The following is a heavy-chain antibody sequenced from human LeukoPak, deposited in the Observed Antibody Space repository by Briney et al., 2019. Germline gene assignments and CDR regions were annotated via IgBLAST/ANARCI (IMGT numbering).Heavy chain of an antibody. CDR3: ARVSYCSSTSCSDYYYMDV. Sequence: ASVKVSCKASGYTFTSYDINWVRQATGQGLEWMGWMNPNSGNTGYAQKFQGRVTMTRNTSISTAYMELSSLRSEDTAVYYCARVSYCSSTSCSDYYYMDVWGKGTTVTVSS. CDR1: GYTFTSYD. CDR2: MNPNSGNT. D-gene: IGHD2-2*01. J-gene: IGHJ6*03. V-gene: IGHV1-8*01.